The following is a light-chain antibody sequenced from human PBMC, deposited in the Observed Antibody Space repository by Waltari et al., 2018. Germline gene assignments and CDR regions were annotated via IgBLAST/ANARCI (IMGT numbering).Light chain of an antibody. CDR3: HSRDTTSTRV. Sequence: SSELTQDPAMSVAPGQTVTITCPGDSLRRFFASRYQQRPGQAPFLVVYGDNNRPSGVPDRFSGSTSGGTAFLTITGAQADDEAVYFCHSRDTTSTRVFGGGTRLTV. J-gene: IGLJ2*01. CDR1: SLRRFF. CDR2: GDN. V-gene: IGLV3-19*01.